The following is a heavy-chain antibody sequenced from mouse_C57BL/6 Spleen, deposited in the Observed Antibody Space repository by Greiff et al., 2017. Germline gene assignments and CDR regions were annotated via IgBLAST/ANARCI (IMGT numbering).Heavy chain of an antibody. CDR1: GFNIKDDY. Sequence: EVKLMESGAELVRPGASVKLSCTASGFNIKDDYMHWVKQRPEQGLEWIGWIDPENGDTEYASKFQGKATITADTSSNTAYLQLSSLTSEDTAVYYCTTPTVVEYYFDYWGQGTTLTVSS. J-gene: IGHJ2*01. D-gene: IGHD1-1*01. V-gene: IGHV14-4*01. CDR3: TTPTVVEYYFDY. CDR2: IDPENGDT.